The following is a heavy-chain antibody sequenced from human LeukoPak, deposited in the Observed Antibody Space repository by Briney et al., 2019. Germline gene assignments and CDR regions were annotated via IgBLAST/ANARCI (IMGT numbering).Heavy chain of an antibody. D-gene: IGHD1-14*01. V-gene: IGHV1-46*01. Sequence: ASVKVSCKASGYTFTSYYMHWVRPAPGQGLEWMGIINPSGGSTSYAQKFQGRVTMTRDTSTSTVYMELSSLRSEDTAVYYCARVRRGTAFDYWGQGTLVTVSS. CDR3: ARVRRGTAFDY. CDR2: INPSGGST. J-gene: IGHJ4*02. CDR1: GYTFTSYY.